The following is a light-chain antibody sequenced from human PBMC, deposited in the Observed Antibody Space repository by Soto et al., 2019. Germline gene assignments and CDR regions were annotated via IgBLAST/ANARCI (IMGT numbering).Light chain of an antibody. CDR2: TDN. J-gene: IGLJ2*01. CDR3: ATWDIDRSAVV. V-gene: IGLV1-51*02. Sequence: QSVLTQPPSVSAAPGQMVTISCSGGSSNIGDHFVSWYQQVPGAAPKLLIDTDNKRPSGIPDRFSGSRSGTSATLGITGLQAGDEADYYCATWDIDRSAVVFGGGTKLTAL. CDR1: SSNIGDHF.